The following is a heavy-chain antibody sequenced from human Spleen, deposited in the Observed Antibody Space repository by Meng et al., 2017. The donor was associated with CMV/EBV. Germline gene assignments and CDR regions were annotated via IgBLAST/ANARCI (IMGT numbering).Heavy chain of an antibody. CDR1: GGSIGSYY. Sequence: SETLSLTCTVSGGSIGSYYWSWIRQPPGKGLEWIGYIYYSGSTNYNPSLKSRVTISVDTSKNQFSLKLSSVTAADTAVYYCARVREDCSSTSCPLYYYYGMDVWGQGTTVTVSS. D-gene: IGHD2-2*01. CDR2: IYYSGST. CDR3: ARVREDCSSTSCPLYYYYGMDV. J-gene: IGHJ6*02. V-gene: IGHV4-59*01.